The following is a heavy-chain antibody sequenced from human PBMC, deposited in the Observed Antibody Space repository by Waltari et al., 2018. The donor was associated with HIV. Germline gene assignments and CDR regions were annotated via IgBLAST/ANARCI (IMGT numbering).Heavy chain of an antibody. V-gene: IGHV4-4*02. D-gene: IGHD4-17*01. CDR3: SRVRDSGDYGHFDS. CDR2: IYHRGDT. CDR1: AASTSGTNG. Sequence: QVQLEESGPGLARPSGTLSVPCAVSAASTSGTNGWSWVRQPPGKGLNGIGEIYHRGDTTYYPVVKSRLTLSIDKSKKQFSLNLTSVTAADTAVYYCSRVRDSGDYGHFDSWGLGTLVIVSS. J-gene: IGHJ4*01.